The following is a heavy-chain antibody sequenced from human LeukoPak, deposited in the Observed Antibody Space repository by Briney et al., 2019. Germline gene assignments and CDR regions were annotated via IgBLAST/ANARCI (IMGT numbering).Heavy chain of an antibody. CDR1: GGTFSSYA. CDR3: ARGGPPRRYFDWLPPNHYYYYMDV. V-gene: IGHV1-69*06. J-gene: IGHJ6*03. Sequence: SVKVSCKASGGTFSSYAISWVRQAPGQGLEWMGGIIPIFGTANYAQKFQGRVTITADKSTSTAYMELSSLRSEDTAVYYCARGGPPRRYFDWLPPNHYYYYMDVWGKGTTVTVSS. CDR2: IIPIFGTA. D-gene: IGHD3-9*01.